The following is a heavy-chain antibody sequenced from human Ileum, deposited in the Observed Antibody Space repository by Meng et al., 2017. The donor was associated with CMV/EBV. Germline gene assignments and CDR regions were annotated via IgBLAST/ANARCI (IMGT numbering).Heavy chain of an antibody. CDR2: INPGGGST. CDR3: ARGNPNLDY. D-gene: IGHD1-14*01. J-gene: IGHJ4*02. Sequence: LGQRGVWLRHPGATVKVSLKASEYTSTSDYEHWERQAPGQGLEWIGMINPGGGSTSYAQKFQGRVTMTRDTSTSTVYMELSSLRSEDTAVYYCARGNPNLDYWGQGTLVTVSS. CDR1: EYTSTSDY. V-gene: IGHV1-46*01.